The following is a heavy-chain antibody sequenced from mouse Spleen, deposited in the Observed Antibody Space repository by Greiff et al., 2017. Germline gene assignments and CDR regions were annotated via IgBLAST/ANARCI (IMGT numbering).Heavy chain of an antibody. CDR3: ARDRTTGTEYAMDY. V-gene: IGHV2-9*02. J-gene: IGHJ4*01. CDR2: IWAGGST. CDR1: GFSLTSYG. D-gene: IGHD1-2*01. Sequence: VMLVESGPGLVAPSQSLSITCTVSGFSLTSYGVHWVRQPPGKGLEWLGVIWAGGSTNYNSALMSRLSISKDNSKSQVFLKMNSLQTDDTAMYYCARDRTTGTEYAMDYWGQGTSVTVSS.